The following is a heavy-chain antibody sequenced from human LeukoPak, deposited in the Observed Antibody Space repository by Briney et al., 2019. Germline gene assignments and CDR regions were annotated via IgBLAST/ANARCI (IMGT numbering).Heavy chain of an antibody. D-gene: IGHD3-9*01. J-gene: IGHJ6*02. CDR2: IRYDGSNK. Sequence: PGGSLRLSCAASGFTFSSYGMHWVRQAPGKGLEWVAFIRYDGSNKYYADSVKGRFTISRDNSKQTLYLQMNNLRAEDTAVYYCAKDREIILTGHGMDVWGQGTTVTVSS. V-gene: IGHV3-30*02. CDR3: AKDREIILTGHGMDV. CDR1: GFTFSSYG.